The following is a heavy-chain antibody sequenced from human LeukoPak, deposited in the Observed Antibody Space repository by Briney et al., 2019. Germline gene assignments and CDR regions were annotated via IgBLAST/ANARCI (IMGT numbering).Heavy chain of an antibody. Sequence: PSETLSLTCTVSGGSISSYYWSWIRQPPGKGLEWIGYIYYSGSTNYNPSLKSRVTISVDTSKNQFSLKLSSVTAANTAVYYCARDSLLDSPDCWGQGTLVTVSS. J-gene: IGHJ4*02. CDR3: ARDSLLDSPDC. CDR1: GGSISSYY. D-gene: IGHD3-3*01. CDR2: IYYSGST. V-gene: IGHV4-59*01.